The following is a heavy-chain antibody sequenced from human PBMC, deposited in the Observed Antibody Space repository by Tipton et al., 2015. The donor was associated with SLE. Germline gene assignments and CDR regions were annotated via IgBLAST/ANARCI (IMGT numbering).Heavy chain of an antibody. CDR2: IYYSGST. V-gene: IGHV4-61*08. D-gene: IGHD3-22*01. Sequence: TLSLTCAVSGGSISSGGYYWSWIRQPPGKGLEWIGYIYYSGSTNYNPSLKSRVTISVDTSKNQFSLKLSSVTAADTAVYYCARDAMIVVAHDAFDIWGQGTMVTVSS. CDR1: GGSISSGGYY. J-gene: IGHJ3*02. CDR3: ARDAMIVVAHDAFDI.